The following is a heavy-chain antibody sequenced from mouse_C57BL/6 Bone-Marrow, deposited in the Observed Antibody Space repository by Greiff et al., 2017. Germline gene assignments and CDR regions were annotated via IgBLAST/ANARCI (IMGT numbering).Heavy chain of an antibody. CDR3: TSTQYYGSSYGYAMDY. CDR1: GFTFSDAW. D-gene: IGHD1-1*01. Sequence: EVMLVESGGGLVQPGGSMKLSCAASGFTFSDAWMDWVRQSPEKGLEWVAEIRNKANNHATYYAESVKGRFTISRDDSKSSVYLQMNSLRAEDPGIYYCTSTQYYGSSYGYAMDYWGQGTSVTVSS. CDR2: IRNKANNHAT. V-gene: IGHV6-6*01. J-gene: IGHJ4*01.